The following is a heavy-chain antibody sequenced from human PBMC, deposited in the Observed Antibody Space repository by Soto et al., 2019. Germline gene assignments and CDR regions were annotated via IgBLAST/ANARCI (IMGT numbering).Heavy chain of an antibody. CDR2: ISYDGSNK. D-gene: IGHD4-17*01. Sequence: GGSLRLSCAASGFTFSSYGMHWVRQAPGKGLEWVAVISYDGSNKYYADSVKGRFTISRDNSKNTLYLQMNSLRAEDTAVYYCAKDRQKTTVYGMDVWGQGTTVTVSS. CDR1: GFTFSSYG. J-gene: IGHJ6*02. CDR3: AKDRQKTTVYGMDV. V-gene: IGHV3-30*18.